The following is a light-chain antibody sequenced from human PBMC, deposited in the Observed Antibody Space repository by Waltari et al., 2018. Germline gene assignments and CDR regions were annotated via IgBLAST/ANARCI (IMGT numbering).Light chain of an antibody. J-gene: IGKJ3*01. CDR2: AAS. Sequence: IQFTQSPSSLSASVGDSVTITCRASQGISSYLAWYQQKPGKAPKLLIYAASTLQSGVPSRFSGSGSGTDFTLTISSLQPEDFATYYCQQLNSYPPFTFGPGTKVDIK. CDR3: QQLNSYPPFT. CDR1: QGISSY. V-gene: IGKV1-9*01.